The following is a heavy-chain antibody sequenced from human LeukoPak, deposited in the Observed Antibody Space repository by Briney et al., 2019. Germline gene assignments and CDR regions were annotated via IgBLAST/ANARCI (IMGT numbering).Heavy chain of an antibody. V-gene: IGHV3-66*01. CDR2: IYSGGST. J-gene: IGHJ3*02. D-gene: IGHD2-21*02. CDR3: ARDSLVVVTAKGAFDI. CDR1: GFTVSSNY. Sequence: GGSLRLSCAASGFTVSSNYMSWVRQAPGKGLEWVSVIYSGGSTYYADSVKGRFTISRDNSKNTLYLQMNSLRAEDTAVYYCARDSLVVVTAKGAFDIWGQGTTVTVSS.